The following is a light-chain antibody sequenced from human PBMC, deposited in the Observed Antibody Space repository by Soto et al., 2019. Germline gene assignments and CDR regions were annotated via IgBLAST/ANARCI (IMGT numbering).Light chain of an antibody. J-gene: IGLJ1*01. Sequence: QSVLTQPASVSGSPGQSITISCTGTSSDVGAYNSVSWYQQRPDKAPKLIIFSVTSRTSGLSDRFSGSKSDNTASLTISGLRTEDEADYYCSSATSSSTYLFGTGTKVTVL. CDR2: SVT. CDR3: SSATSSSTYL. CDR1: SSDVGAYNS. V-gene: IGLV2-14*03.